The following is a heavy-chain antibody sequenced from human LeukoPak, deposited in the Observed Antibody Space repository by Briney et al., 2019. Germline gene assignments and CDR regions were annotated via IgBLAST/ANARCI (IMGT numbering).Heavy chain of an antibody. CDR2: SVPMFGTI. J-gene: IGHJ3*02. CDR1: GGTFYSYA. Sequence: SVKVSSKASGGTFYSYAINWVRQAPGQGLEWMGGSVPMFGTINFAPKFQGRVTITADESTSTAYMELTSLKSEDTAVYYCARGTTVTTAVLVPNDAFDIWGQGTMVTVSS. V-gene: IGHV1-69*13. D-gene: IGHD4-17*01. CDR3: ARGTTVTTAVLVPNDAFDI.